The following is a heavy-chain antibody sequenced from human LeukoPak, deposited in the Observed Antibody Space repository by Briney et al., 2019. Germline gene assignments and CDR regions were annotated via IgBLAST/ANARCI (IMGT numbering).Heavy chain of an antibody. D-gene: IGHD4-17*01. Sequence: PGGSLRLSCAASGFTFTSYAMNWVRQAPGKGLEWVSTISGSGDLTYYADSVRGRFTISRDTSKTTLYLQMNSLRAEDTAIYYCAKRAVKDNWGQGTLVTVSS. CDR3: AKRAVKDN. V-gene: IGHV3-23*01. J-gene: IGHJ4*02. CDR2: ISGSGDLT. CDR1: GFTFTSYA.